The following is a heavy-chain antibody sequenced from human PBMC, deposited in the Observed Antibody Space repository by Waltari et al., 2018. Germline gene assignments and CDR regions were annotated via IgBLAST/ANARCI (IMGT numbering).Heavy chain of an antibody. D-gene: IGHD1-26*01. CDR3: AREVGATIDADY. J-gene: IGHJ4*02. CDR2: IYYRGST. CDR1: GGSLSTSGDY. V-gene: IGHV4-39*07. Sequence: QLQLQESGPGLVTPSETLYLTCTVSGGSLSTSGDYCVCVRQPPGQGLEWIGSIYYRGSTYYNPSLKSRVTISVDTSKNQFSLKLSSVTAADTAVYYCAREVGATIDADYWGQVTLVTVSS.